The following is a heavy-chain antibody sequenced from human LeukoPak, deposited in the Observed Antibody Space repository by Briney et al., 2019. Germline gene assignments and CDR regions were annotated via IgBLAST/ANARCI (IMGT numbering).Heavy chain of an antibody. CDR1: GYTFTSYY. D-gene: IGHD6-6*01. CDR3: ARRGLAARPSGFDY. Sequence: EASVKVSCKASGYTFTSYYMHWVRQAPRQGLEWMGIINPSGGSTSYAQKFQDRVTMTRDTSTNTVYLELSSLGSEDTAVYYCARRGLAARPSGFDYWGQGTLVTVSS. CDR2: INPSGGST. J-gene: IGHJ4*02. V-gene: IGHV1-46*01.